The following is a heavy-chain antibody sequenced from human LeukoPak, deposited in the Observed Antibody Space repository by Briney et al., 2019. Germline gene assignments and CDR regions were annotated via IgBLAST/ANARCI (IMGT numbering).Heavy chain of an antibody. D-gene: IGHD6-6*01. J-gene: IGHJ6*03. CDR3: ARWYSPQAEYSSSSAYYYYYYMDV. CDR1: GYTFTSYG. V-gene: IGHV1-18*01. CDR2: IRAYNGNT. Sequence: ASVKLSRKASGYTFTSYGISWVRPAPGQGLEWMGGIRAYNGNTNNAQKLQGRVTMTTDASTSTAYMELSSLRSEDTAVYYCARWYSPQAEYSSSSAYYYYYYMDVWGKGTTVTVSS.